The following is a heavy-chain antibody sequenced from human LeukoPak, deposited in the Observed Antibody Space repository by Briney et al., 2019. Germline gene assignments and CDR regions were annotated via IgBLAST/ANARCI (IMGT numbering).Heavy chain of an antibody. D-gene: IGHD3-10*01. CDR1: GYTFTGYY. J-gene: IGHJ3*02. CDR3: ARARGVDAFDI. CDR2: INPNSGGT. V-gene: IGHV1-2*04. Sequence: ASVRVSCKASGYTFTGYYMHWVRQAPGQGLEWMGWINPNSGGTNYAQKFQGWVTMTRDTSISTAYMELSRLRSDDTAVYYCARARGVDAFDIWGQGTMVTVSS.